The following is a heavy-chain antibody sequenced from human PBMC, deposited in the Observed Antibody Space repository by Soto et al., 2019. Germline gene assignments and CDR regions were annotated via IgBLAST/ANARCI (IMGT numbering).Heavy chain of an antibody. D-gene: IGHD3-10*01. V-gene: IGHV5-51*01. CDR1: GYWFTSNW. CDR3: ARGVQDSGTYVSWFDP. CDR2: IYPGDSDT. Sequence: ASLKISDEGSGYWFTSNWIALVRQKPGKGLEWMGIIYPGDSDTRYSPSFQGQVTISADTSINTAYLQWSSLRASDTAMYYCARGVQDSGTYVSWFDPWGQGTLVTVS. J-gene: IGHJ5*02.